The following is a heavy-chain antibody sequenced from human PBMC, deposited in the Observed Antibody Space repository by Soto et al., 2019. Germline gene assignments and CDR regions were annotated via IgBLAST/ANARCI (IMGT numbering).Heavy chain of an antibody. V-gene: IGHV3-30*04. CDR1: GFTFSRYA. J-gene: IGHJ6*02. D-gene: IGHD2-15*01. CDR2: ISYDGSNK. Sequence: GRSLRLSCAASGFTFSRYAMHWVRQAPGKGLEWVAVISYDGSNKYYADSVKGRFTISRDNSKNTLYLQMNSLRAEDTDVYYCARDFPYGSGGSCYYYYYGMDVGGQGTRVTVSS. CDR3: ARDFPYGSGGSCYYYYYGMDV.